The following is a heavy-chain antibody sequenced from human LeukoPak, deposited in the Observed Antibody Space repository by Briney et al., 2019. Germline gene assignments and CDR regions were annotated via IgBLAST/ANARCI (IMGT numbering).Heavy chain of an antibody. V-gene: IGHV3-23*01. Sequence: GGSLRLSCAASGLILSSYGLSWVRQAPGKGLEWVSAISGSALGANTYYADSVKGRFTISRDDSKNTLYLQMNSLRAEDTAVYYCAKDCRWPNDAFDLWGQGTMVTVSS. CDR2: ISGSALGANT. D-gene: IGHD3-16*02. CDR1: GLILSSYG. J-gene: IGHJ3*01. CDR3: AKDCRWPNDAFDL.